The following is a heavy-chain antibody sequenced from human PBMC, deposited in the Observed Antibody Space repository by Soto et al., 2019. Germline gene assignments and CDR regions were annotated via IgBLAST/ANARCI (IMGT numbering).Heavy chain of an antibody. V-gene: IGHV3-20*04. CDR2: ISWNGRST. J-gene: IGHJ4*02. Sequence: EVQLVESGGGVVRPGGSLRLSCAASGFTFDDYGMGWVRQAPGKGLEWVSGISWNGRSTGFAESVKGRFTIPRDSAKSSLDLEMNSLRAGDTGFYYCARYYDSTNWYYFDYWGQGTLVTVSS. D-gene: IGHD6-13*01. CDR3: ARYYDSTNWYYFDY. CDR1: GFTFDDYG.